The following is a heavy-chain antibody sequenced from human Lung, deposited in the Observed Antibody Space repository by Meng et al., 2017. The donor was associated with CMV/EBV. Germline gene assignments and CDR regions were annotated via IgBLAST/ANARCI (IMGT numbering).Heavy chain of an antibody. J-gene: IGHJ6*02. V-gene: IGHV3-53*01. CDR2: IYSGGGT. CDR3: ARVLTAHHYYGMDV. Sequence: GESLKISCAASGFTVSSNSMNWVRQAPGKGLEWVSLIYSGGGTYYADSVKGRFTISRDNFKNTLYLQMNSLRAEDTAVYYCARVLTAHHYYGMDVWGQGTXVTV. CDR1: GFTVSSNS. D-gene: IGHD5-18*01.